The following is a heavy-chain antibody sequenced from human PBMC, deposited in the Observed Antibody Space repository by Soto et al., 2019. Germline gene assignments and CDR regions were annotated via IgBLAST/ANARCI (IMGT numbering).Heavy chain of an antibody. J-gene: IGHJ3*02. CDR3: AGQWLAGDAFDI. V-gene: IGHV3-23*01. D-gene: IGHD6-19*01. Sequence: EVQLLESGGGLVQPGGSLRLSCAASGFTFSIYAMNWVRQAPGKGLEWVSAITGSGGSTYHADSVKGRFTISRDNSKNPLYLQMNSLRAEDTAVYYCAGQWLAGDAFDIWGQGTKVIVSS. CDR1: GFTFSIYA. CDR2: ITGSGGST.